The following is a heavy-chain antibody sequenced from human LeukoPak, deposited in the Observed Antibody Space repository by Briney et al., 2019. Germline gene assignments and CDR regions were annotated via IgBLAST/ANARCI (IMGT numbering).Heavy chain of an antibody. J-gene: IGHJ4*02. CDR3: ARVGTYGSGSYLSWLGY. D-gene: IGHD3-10*01. CDR2: ISSSSSYI. Sequence: GRALRLSCAASGFTFSSYSMNWVRQAPGKGLEWISSISSSSSYIYYADSLKGRFTISRDNAKNSLYLQMNSLRAEDTAVYYCARVGTYGSGSYLSWLGYWGQGTLVTVSS. CDR1: GFTFSSYS. V-gene: IGHV3-21*01.